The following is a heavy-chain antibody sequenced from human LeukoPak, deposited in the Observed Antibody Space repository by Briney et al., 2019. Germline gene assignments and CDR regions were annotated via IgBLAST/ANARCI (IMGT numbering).Heavy chain of an antibody. V-gene: IGHV3-7*01. Sequence: GGSLRLSCAASGFAFSNYYMTWVRQAPGEGLEWVANIKQDGSEKYYVDSVRGRFTISRDNAKNSLYLQMNSLRAEDTAVYYCARYLWDNVVVPSDYMDVWGKGTTVTVSS. CDR2: IKQDGSEK. D-gene: IGHD2-2*01. CDR3: ARYLWDNVVVPSDYMDV. J-gene: IGHJ6*03. CDR1: GFAFSNYY.